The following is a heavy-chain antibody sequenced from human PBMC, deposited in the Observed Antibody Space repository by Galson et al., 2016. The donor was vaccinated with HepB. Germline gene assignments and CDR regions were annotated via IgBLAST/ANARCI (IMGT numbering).Heavy chain of an antibody. CDR1: GYTFTDYY. CDR3: ARSLDIVIVPAAMALDY. J-gene: IGHJ4*02. CDR2: INPNNGGT. Sequence: SVKVSCKASGYTFTDYYMHWVRQAPGQGLEWMGWINPNNGGTNYAQKFQGWVTMTRDTSISTAYMELSSQRSDDPAVDYCARSLDIVIVPAAMALDYWGQGTLVTVSS. V-gene: IGHV1-2*04. D-gene: IGHD2-2*01.